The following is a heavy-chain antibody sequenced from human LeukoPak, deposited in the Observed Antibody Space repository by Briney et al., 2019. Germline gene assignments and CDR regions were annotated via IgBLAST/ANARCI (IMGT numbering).Heavy chain of an antibody. CDR2: IYHSGST. Sequence: KTSETLSLTCTVSGYSTSSGYYWGWIRQPPGKGLEWIGSIYHSGSTYYNPSLKSRVTISVDTSKNQFSLKLSSVTAADTAVYYCARDFDILTGYHIYTRPDLAHDAFDIWGQGTMVTVSS. D-gene: IGHD3-9*01. J-gene: IGHJ3*02. CDR1: GYSTSSGYY. CDR3: ARDFDILTGYHIYTRPDLAHDAFDI. V-gene: IGHV4-38-2*02.